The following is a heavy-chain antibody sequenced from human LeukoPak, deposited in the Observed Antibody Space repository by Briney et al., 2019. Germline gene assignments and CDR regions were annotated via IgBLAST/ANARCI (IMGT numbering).Heavy chain of an antibody. CDR1: GFTFSSHW. J-gene: IGHJ4*02. CDR2: INSDGSST. CDR3: ARDLYRIVVVPHYFDY. V-gene: IGHV3-74*03. Sequence: GGSLRLSCEASGFTFSSHWMHWVRQAPGKGLVWVSRINSDGSSTTYADSVKGRFTISRDNAKNSLYLQMNSLRAEDTAVYYCARDLYRIVVVPHYFDYWGQGTLVTVSS. D-gene: IGHD3-22*01.